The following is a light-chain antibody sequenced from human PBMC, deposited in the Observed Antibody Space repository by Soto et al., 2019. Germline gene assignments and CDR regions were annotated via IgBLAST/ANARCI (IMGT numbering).Light chain of an antibody. J-gene: IGLJ2*01. CDR3: AAWDDSLNGVV. V-gene: IGLV1-44*01. Sequence: QSALTQPPSASGAPGQRVTISCSGSISNIGTTTVNWYQHVPGTAPKLLIYSTNQRPSGVPDRFSGSRSGTSASLAISGLQSDDEADYYCAAWDDSLNGVVFGGGTKLTVL. CDR2: STN. CDR1: ISNIGTTT.